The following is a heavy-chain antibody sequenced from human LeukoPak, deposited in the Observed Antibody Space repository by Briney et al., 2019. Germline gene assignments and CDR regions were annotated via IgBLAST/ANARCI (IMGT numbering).Heavy chain of an antibody. J-gene: IGHJ6*02. CDR2: ISSSSSTI. CDR3: ASFRGTSGYSSSWYLRDYYYGMDV. CDR1: GFTFSSYS. D-gene: IGHD6-13*01. Sequence: GGSQRLSCAASGFTFSSYSMNWVRQAPGKGLEWVSYISSSSSTIYYADSVKGRFTISRDNAKNSLYLQMNSLRAEDTAVYYCASFRGTSGYSSSWYLRDYYYGMDVWGQGTTVTVSS. V-gene: IGHV3-48*01.